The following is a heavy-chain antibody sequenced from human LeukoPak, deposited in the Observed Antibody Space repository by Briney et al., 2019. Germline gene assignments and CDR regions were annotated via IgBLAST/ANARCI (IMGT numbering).Heavy chain of an antibody. CDR2: IYYSGST. J-gene: IGHJ4*02. Sequence: SETLSLICTVSGGSVSNSLYYWSWIRQPPGKGLEWIGYIYYSGSTNYNPSLKSRVTISIDTSRNQFSLRLNSMTAADTAVYYCARVVVCSGGSCYPNPYYFDYWGQGTLVTVSS. V-gene: IGHV4-61*01. CDR3: ARVVVCSGGSCYPNPYYFDY. CDR1: GGSVSNSLYY. D-gene: IGHD2-15*01.